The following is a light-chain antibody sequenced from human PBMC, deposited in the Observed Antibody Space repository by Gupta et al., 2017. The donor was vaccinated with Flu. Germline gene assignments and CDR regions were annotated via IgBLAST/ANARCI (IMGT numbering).Light chain of an antibody. Sequence: QSVLTQPPSASGTPGQRVTTSCSGSSSNIGSNTVNWYQQLPGTAPKLLIYSNNQRPSGVPDRFSGSKSGTSASLAISGLQSEDEADYYCAAWDDSLKEVFGGGTKLTVL. CDR2: SNN. J-gene: IGLJ3*02. CDR1: SSNIGSNT. V-gene: IGLV1-44*01. CDR3: AAWDDSLKEV.